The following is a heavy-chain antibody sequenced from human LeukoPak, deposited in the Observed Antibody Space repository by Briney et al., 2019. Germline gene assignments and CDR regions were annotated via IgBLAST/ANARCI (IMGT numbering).Heavy chain of an antibody. J-gene: IGHJ3*02. CDR3: ARRGAATVTTIVRAFDI. V-gene: IGHV3-30*03. CDR2: ISYDGSNK. Sequence: GGSLRLSCAASGFTFSSYGMHWVRQAPGKGLEWVAVISYDGSNKYYADSVKGRFTISRDNSKNTLYLQMNSLRAEDTAVYYCARRGAATVTTIVRAFDIWGQGTMVTVSS. D-gene: IGHD4-17*01. CDR1: GFTFSSYG.